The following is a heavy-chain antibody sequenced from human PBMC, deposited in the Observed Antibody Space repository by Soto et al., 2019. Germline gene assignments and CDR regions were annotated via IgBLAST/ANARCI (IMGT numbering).Heavy chain of an antibody. CDR1: GFTFSSYA. Sequence: EVQLVESGGGLVQPGGSLRLSCSASGFTFSSYAMHWVRQAPGKGLEYVSAISSNGGSTYYADSVKGRFTISRDNSKNTLYLQMSSLSAEDTDVYYCVKETNYDILTGSVYYYYGMDVWGQGNTDT. D-gene: IGHD3-9*01. V-gene: IGHV3-64D*08. CDR3: VKETNYDILTGSVYYYYGMDV. CDR2: ISSNGGST. J-gene: IGHJ6*02.